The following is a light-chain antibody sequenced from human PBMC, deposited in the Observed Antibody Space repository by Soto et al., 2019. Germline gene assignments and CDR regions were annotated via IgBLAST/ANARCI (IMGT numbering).Light chain of an antibody. Sequence: IVMSQAPATLSVSPGDRATLSCRASESISSHLAWYQQKPGQAPRLLIYGASSRATGIPDRFSGSGSGTDFTLNISRLEPEDFVVYYCQQYGSSPITFGQGTRLEI. CDR3: QQYGSSPIT. CDR2: GAS. J-gene: IGKJ5*01. V-gene: IGKV3-20*01. CDR1: ESISSH.